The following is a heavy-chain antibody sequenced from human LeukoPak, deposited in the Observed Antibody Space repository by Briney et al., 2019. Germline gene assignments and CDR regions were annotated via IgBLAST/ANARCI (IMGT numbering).Heavy chain of an antibody. CDR2: NYSGGST. CDR3: ARDTYYDSSGYYRPGDAFDI. J-gene: IGHJ3*02. D-gene: IGHD3-22*01. V-gene: IGHV3-66*01. Sequence: QPGGSLRLSCAASGFTVSSNYMSWVRQAPGKGLEWVSVNYSGGSTYYADSVKGRFTISRDNSKNTLYLQMNSLRAEDTAVYYCARDTYYDSSGYYRPGDAFDIWGQGTMVTVSS. CDR1: GFTVSSNY.